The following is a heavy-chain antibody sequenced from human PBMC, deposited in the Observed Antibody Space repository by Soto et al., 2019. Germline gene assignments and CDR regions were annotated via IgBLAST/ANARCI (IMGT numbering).Heavy chain of an antibody. CDR2: INHSGTT. J-gene: IGHJ4*02. D-gene: IGHD3-22*01. CDR1: GGTFSGYY. CDR3: ARLGGFYQAFDS. Sequence: SETLSLTCAVYGGTFSGYYWTWIRQPPGTGLEWIGEINHSGTTTYNPSLKSRLTMSLDTSKNQFSLKLTSVAAADTAVYYCARLGGFYQAFDSWGQGALVTVSS. V-gene: IGHV4-34*01.